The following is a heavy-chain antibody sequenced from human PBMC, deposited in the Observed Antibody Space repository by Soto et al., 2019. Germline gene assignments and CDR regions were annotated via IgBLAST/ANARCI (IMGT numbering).Heavy chain of an antibody. CDR3: AFGNLSYYFDY. CDR1: GFAFSSFG. CDR2: IWYDGSDK. Sequence: QVQLVESGGGVVQPGTSLRLSCVASGFAFSSFGMNWVRQAPGKGLEWVAIIWYDGSDKYYGDSVKGRFTISRDNSKNTLFLPMNSLRAEDTAVYHCAFGNLSYYFDYWGQGTPVTVSS. J-gene: IGHJ4*02. D-gene: IGHD3-16*01. V-gene: IGHV3-33*01.